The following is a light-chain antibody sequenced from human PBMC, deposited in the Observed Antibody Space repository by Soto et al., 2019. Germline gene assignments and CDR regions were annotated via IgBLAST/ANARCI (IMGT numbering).Light chain of an antibody. V-gene: IGKV1-27*01. Sequence: DIQMTQSPSSLSGSVGDSVTITCRASQGIGIYLAWYQQKPGKVPQLLIYAASTLHSGVSSRFIGSGSGTDFTLTISSLQPEDVATYYCQKYNSAPFTFGPGTKVDIK. CDR3: QKYNSAPFT. CDR1: QGIGIY. J-gene: IGKJ3*01. CDR2: AAS.